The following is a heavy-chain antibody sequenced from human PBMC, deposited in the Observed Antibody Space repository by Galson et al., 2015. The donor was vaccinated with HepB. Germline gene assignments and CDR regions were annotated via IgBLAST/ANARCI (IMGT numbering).Heavy chain of an antibody. CDR2: IYSGGRA. D-gene: IGHD6-13*01. CDR3: ASTRSSWYPYFDY. CDR1: GFTVSFNY. V-gene: IGHV3-66*02. J-gene: IGHJ4*02. Sequence: SLRPSCVASGFTVSFNYMSWVRQAPGKGLEWVSVIYSGGRAYYADSVKGRFTISRDNSKNTLYIQMNSLRAEDTAVYYCASTRSSWYPYFDYWGQGTLVTVSS.